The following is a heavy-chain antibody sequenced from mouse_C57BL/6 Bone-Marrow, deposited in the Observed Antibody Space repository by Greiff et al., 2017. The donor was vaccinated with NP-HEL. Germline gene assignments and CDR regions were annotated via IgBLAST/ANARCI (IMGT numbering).Heavy chain of an antibody. D-gene: IGHD4-1*01. CDR2: INPSSGYT. CDR3: ARPNWAWFAY. V-gene: IGHV1-4*01. J-gene: IGHJ3*01. Sequence: QVQLQQSGAELVRPGASVKMSCKASGYTFTSYSMHWVKQRPGQGLEWIGYINPSSGYTKYTQKFKDKATLTADKSSSTAYMQLSGLTSEDSAFYYCARPNWAWFAYGGQGTLVTVSA. CDR1: GYTFTSYS.